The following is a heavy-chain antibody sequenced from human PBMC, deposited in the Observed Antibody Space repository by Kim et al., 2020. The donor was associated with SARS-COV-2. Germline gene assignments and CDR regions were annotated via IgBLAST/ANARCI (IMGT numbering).Heavy chain of an antibody. Sequence: ASVKVSCKASGYTFTGYYLHWVRQAPGQGLEWMGRINPNSGATNYAQNFQGRVTMTRDTSINTAYMELNRLRSDDTAVYYCARDPRGEADWGQGTLVTVSS. V-gene: IGHV1-2*06. CDR3: ARDPRGEAD. CDR2: INPNSGAT. J-gene: IGHJ4*02. CDR1: GYTFTGYY. D-gene: IGHD5-12*01.